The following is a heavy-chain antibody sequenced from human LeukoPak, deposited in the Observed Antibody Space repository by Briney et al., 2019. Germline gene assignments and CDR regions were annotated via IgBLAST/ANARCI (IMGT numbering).Heavy chain of an antibody. D-gene: IGHD6-13*01. J-gene: IGHJ4*02. CDR2: INPNSGGT. CDR1: GYTFTGYY. V-gene: IGHV1-2*02. CDR3: ARASPGSIAAASWMVDY. Sequence: ASVKVSCKASGYTFTGYYMHWVRQAPGQGLEWMGWINPNSGGTNYAQKFQGRVTMTRDTSISTAYMELSRLRSDDTAVYYCARASPGSIAAASWMVDYWGQGTLVTVSS.